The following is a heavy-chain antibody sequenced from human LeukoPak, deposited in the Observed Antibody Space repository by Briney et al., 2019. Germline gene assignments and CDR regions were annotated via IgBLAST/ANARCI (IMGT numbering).Heavy chain of an antibody. CDR3: ARGYSNVWNNNPVRHPSRGYYYYYMDV. Sequence: PSETLSLTCAVYGGSFSGYYWSWIRQPPGKGLEWIGEINHSGSTNYNPSLKSRVTISVDTSKNQFSLKLSSVTAADTAVYYCARGYSNVWNNNPVRHPSRGYYYYYMDVWGKGTTVTVSS. V-gene: IGHV4-34*01. CDR1: GGSFSGYY. D-gene: IGHD1/OR15-1a*01. CDR2: INHSGST. J-gene: IGHJ6*03.